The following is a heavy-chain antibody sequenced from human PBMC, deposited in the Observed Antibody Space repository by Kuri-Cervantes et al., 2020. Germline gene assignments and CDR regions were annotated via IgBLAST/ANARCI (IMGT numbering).Heavy chain of an antibody. CDR2: ISWNSGSI. D-gene: IGHD3-22*01. CDR1: GFTFDDYA. CDR3: ARDITMIVVARCGMDV. V-gene: IGHV3-9*01. J-gene: IGHJ6*02. Sequence: SLKISCAASGFTFDDYAMHWVRQAPGKGLEWVSGISWNSGSIGYADSVKGRFTISRDNSKNTLYLQMNSLRAEDTAVYYCARDITMIVVARCGMDVWGQGTTVTVSS.